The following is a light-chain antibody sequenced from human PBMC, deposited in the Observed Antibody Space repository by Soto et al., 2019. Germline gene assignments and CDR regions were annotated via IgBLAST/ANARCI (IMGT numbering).Light chain of an antibody. CDR2: DVN. CDR3: SSYTSSITLV. J-gene: IGLJ2*01. V-gene: IGLV2-14*01. CDR1: SSDVGGYNY. Sequence: QSALTQPASVSGSPGQSITISCTGTSSDVGGYNYVSWYQQHPGIAPKLMIYDVNNRPSGVSNRFSGSKSGNTASLTISGLQAEDEGDYYCSSYTSSITLVFGGGTKVTVL.